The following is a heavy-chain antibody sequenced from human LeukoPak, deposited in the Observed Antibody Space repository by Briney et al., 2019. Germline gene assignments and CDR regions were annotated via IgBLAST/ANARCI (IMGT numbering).Heavy chain of an antibody. J-gene: IGHJ4*02. CDR1: GFTFSSYW. CDR3: ARGGYSSSYGAVDY. Sequence: GGSLRLSCAASGFTFSSYWMSWVRQAPGKGLEWVANIKQDGSEKYYVDSVKGRFTIFRDNAKNSLYLQMNSLRAEDTAVYYCARGGYSSSYGAVDYWGQGTLVTVPS. D-gene: IGHD6-6*01. CDR2: IKQDGSEK. V-gene: IGHV3-7*01.